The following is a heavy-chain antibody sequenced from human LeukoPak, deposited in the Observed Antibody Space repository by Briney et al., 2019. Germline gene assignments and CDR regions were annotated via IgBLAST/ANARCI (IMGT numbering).Heavy chain of an antibody. Sequence: PSETLPLTCTVSGGSISSGGYYWSWIRQHPGRGLEWIGYIYYSGSTYYNPSLKSRVTISVDTSKNQFSLKLSSVTAADTAVYYCAREPTKIPSTNLFDFWGQGILVVVSS. J-gene: IGHJ4*02. CDR2: IYYSGST. CDR1: GGSISSGGYY. CDR3: AREPTKIPSTNLFDF. D-gene: IGHD2-8*01. V-gene: IGHV4-31*03.